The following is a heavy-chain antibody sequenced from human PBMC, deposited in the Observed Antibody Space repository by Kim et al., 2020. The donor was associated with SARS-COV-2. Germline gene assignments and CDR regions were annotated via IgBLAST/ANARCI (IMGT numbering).Heavy chain of an antibody. CDR1: GGSFSAYY. CDR2: IYYTGTT. Sequence: SETLSLTCAVSGGSFSAYYWSWIRQPPGKGLEWIGYIYYTGTTNYNPSLKSRVTMLIDTSKNQFSLELRSVTAADTAMYYCARVKNIWGGASNGMHVRG. D-gene: IGHD3-16*01. CDR3: ARVKNIWGGASNGMHV. V-gene: IGHV4-59*13. J-gene: IGHJ6*02.